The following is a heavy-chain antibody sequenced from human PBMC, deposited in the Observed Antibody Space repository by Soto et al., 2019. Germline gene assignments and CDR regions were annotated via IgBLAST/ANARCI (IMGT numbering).Heavy chain of an antibody. CDR3: ARDRYNWNYPYYSFDY. CDR2: ISAYNGNT. V-gene: IGHV1-18*01. Sequence: ASVKVSCTASGYTFARCWISWVRQTPGQGLEWMGWISAYNGNTNYAQKLQGRVTMTTDTSTSTAYMELRSLRSDDTAVYYCARDRYNWNYPYYSFDYWGQGTLVTVSS. CDR1: GYTFARCW. J-gene: IGHJ4*02. D-gene: IGHD1-7*01.